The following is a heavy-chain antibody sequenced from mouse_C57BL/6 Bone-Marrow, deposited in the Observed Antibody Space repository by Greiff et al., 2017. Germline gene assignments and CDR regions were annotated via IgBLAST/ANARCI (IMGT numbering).Heavy chain of an antibody. V-gene: IGHV1-69*01. CDR2: IDPSDSYT. Sequence: QVQLQQSGAELVMPGASVKLSCKASGYTFTSYWMHWVKQRPGQGLEWIGEIDPSDSYTNYNQKFKGKSTLTVDKSSSTAYMQLSSLTSEDSAVYYCAIPFAYWGQGTLVTVSA. J-gene: IGHJ3*01. D-gene: IGHD5-1-1*01. CDR1: GYTFTSYW. CDR3: AIPFAY.